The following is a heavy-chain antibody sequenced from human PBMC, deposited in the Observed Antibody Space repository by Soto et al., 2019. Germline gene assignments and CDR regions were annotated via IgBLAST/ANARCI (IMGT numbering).Heavy chain of an antibody. CDR3: ARVLPPYCGGDCYSSYFDY. CDR1: GFTFSYYG. V-gene: IGHV3-30*03. Sequence: GGSLRLSCAAAGFTFSYYGMHWVRQAPGKGLECVALVSSDGSNLFYADSVKGRFTISRDNSKNTLYLQMNSLRAEDTAVYYCARVLPPYCGGDCYSSYFDYWGQGTLVTVSS. D-gene: IGHD2-21*02. J-gene: IGHJ4*02. CDR2: VSSDGSNL.